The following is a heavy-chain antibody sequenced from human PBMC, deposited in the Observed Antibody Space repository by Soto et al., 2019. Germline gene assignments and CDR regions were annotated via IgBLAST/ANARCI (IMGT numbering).Heavy chain of an antibody. CDR3: AKAYFVWSSEQPYYFDY. D-gene: IGHD3-16*01. CDR2: ISGSGGRS. J-gene: IGHJ4*02. CDR1: GFTFSNYA. Sequence: VQRLDSGGGLVQPGGSLRLSCAASGFTFSNYAMTWVRQGPGKGLDGVSGISGSGGRSYYAASVKGRFTISRDNSKSTLYLQMNSLRAEDTAVYYCAKAYFVWSSEQPYYFDYWGQGTLVTVSS. V-gene: IGHV3-23*01.